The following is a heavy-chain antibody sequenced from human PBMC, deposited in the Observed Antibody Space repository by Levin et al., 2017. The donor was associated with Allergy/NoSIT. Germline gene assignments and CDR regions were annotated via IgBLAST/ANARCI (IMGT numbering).Heavy chain of an antibody. CDR3: ARAPRRYCSGGSCATFDY. D-gene: IGHD2-15*01. V-gene: IGHV4-34*01. CDR2: INHSGST. CDR1: GGSFSGYY. J-gene: IGHJ4*02. Sequence: GSLRLSCAVYGGSFSGYYWSWIRQPPGKGLEWIGEINHSGSTNYNPSLKSRVTISVDTSKNQFSLKLSSVTAADTAVYYCARAPRRYCSGGSCATFDYWGQGTLVTVSS.